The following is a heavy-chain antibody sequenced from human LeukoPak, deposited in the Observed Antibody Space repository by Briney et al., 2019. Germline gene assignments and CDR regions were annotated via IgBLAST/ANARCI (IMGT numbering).Heavy chain of an antibody. Sequence: VASVKVSCKASGYTFTGYYMHWVRQAPGQGLEWMGWINPNSGGTNYAQKFQGRVTMTRDTSISTAYMELSRLRFDGTAVYYCARDKRVGVAGSGAHDAFDIWGQGTMVTVSS. D-gene: IGHD3-10*01. CDR3: ARDKRVGVAGSGAHDAFDI. CDR1: GYTFTGYY. V-gene: IGHV1-2*02. CDR2: INPNSGGT. J-gene: IGHJ3*02.